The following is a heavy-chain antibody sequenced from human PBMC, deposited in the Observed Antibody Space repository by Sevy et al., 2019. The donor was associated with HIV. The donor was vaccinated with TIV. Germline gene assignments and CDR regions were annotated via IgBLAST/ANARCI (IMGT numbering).Heavy chain of an antibody. D-gene: IGHD5-12*01. J-gene: IGHJ6*02. V-gene: IGHV3-7*01. CDR2: INQDGSEK. CDR3: AREGSAYDTYYYHYAMDV. Sequence: GGSLRLSCAASGFTFKSYWMTWVRQAPGKGLEWVANINQDGSEKYYSDSLKGRFSISRDNSKNSVHLQINTLRAEDTAVYYCAREGSAYDTYYYHYAMDVWVQGTTVTVSS. CDR1: GFTFKSYW.